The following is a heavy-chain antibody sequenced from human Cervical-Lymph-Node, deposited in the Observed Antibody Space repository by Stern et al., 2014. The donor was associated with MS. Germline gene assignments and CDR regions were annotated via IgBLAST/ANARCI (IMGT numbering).Heavy chain of an antibody. CDR2: ILPILGIA. D-gene: IGHD6-13*01. CDR1: GGTFSSYA. Sequence: VQLVESGAEVKKPGSSVKVSCKASGGTFSSYAISWVRPAPGQGLEWMGRILPILGIANYAQKFQGRVTITADKSTSTAYMELSSLRSEDTAVYYCARYTAAAGSYFDYWGQGTLVTVSS. V-gene: IGHV1-69*09. J-gene: IGHJ4*02. CDR3: ARYTAAAGSYFDY.